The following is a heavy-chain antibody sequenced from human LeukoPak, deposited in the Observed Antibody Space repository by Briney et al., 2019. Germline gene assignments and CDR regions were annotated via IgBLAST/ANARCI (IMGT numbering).Heavy chain of an antibody. J-gene: IGHJ4*02. CDR2: ISGSGGST. Sequence: PGGSLRLSCAASGFTFSSYAMSWVRQAPGKGLEWVSAISGSGGSTYYADSVKGRFTISRDNSKNTLYLQMNSLRAEDTAVYYCAKHSKITFGGVIVILPFDYWGQGTLVTVSS. CDR1: GFTFSSYA. V-gene: IGHV3-23*01. CDR3: AKHSKITFGGVIVILPFDY. D-gene: IGHD3-16*02.